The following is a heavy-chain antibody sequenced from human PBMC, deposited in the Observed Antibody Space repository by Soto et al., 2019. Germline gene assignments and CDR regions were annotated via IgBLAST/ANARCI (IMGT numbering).Heavy chain of an antibody. CDR2: INPDNGNT. Sequence: QVQLVQSGAEVKKPGASVKISCKSSGYTFTRYTMNWVRQAPGQRLEWMGWINPDNGNTKSSQKFQDRVIITRDTSASTAYMDLRSLRSEDTAVYYCARGIATGQLAPWGQGNLVTVSS. D-gene: IGHD2-15*01. CDR3: ARGIATGQLAP. J-gene: IGHJ5*02. V-gene: IGHV1-3*01. CDR1: GYTFTRYT.